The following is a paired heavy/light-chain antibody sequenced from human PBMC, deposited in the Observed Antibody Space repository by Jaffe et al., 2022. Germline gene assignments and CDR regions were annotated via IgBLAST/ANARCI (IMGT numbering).Light chain of an antibody. V-gene: IGKV2-28*01. CDR2: LAS. CDR3: MQALQTPFT. J-gene: IGKJ4*01. Sequence: DIVMTQSPLSLPVTPGEPASISCRSSQSLLHYNGKHFLDWYVQKPGQSPQLLFYLASIGASGVPGRFSGSGSGTHFTLNISSVEAEDVGTYYCMQALQTPFTFGGGTKVEIK. CDR1: QSLLHYNGKHF.
Heavy chain of an antibody. CDR1: GFTLSEYF. CDR3: ARLDRPGGYFVDALDV. CDR2: ISPSGHTI. Sequence: QVQLVESGGGLVKPGGSLRLSCAASGFTLSEYFMSWIRQAPGKGLEWISNISPSGHTIQYSDSVKGRFTISRDNARNSLSLEMNSLTAEDTAVYYCARLDRPGGYFVDALDVWGQGTLVTVSS. V-gene: IGHV3-11*01. J-gene: IGHJ3*01. D-gene: IGHD5-12*01.